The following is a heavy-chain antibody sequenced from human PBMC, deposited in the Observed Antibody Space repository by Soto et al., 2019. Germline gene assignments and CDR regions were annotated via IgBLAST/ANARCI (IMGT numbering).Heavy chain of an antibody. Sequence: VGSLMLSCAASVFSFNTCLIYLVLQAPVNWLEWVSNIDTDGSMKNYLDSLKCLFIISRDNAKNSPFMQMNSLRADDKAVYYCGRVPIERQHPKGADVWGTGHTVTLSS. CDR3: GRVPIERQHPKGADV. V-gene: IGHV3-7*01. D-gene: IGHD1-1*01. J-gene: IGHJ6*03. CDR1: VFSFNTCL. CDR2: IDTDGSMK.